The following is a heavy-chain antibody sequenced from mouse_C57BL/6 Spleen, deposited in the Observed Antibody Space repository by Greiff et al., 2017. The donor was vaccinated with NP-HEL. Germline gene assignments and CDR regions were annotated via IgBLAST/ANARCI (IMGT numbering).Heavy chain of an antibody. V-gene: IGHV1-52*01. J-gene: IGHJ2*01. Sequence: QVQLKQPGAELVRPGSSVKLSCKASGYTFTSYWMHWVKQRPIQGLEWIGNIDPSDSETHYNQKFKGKATLTVDKSSSTAYMQLSSLTSEDSAVYYCARWANYFDYWGQGTTLTVSS. CDR2: IDPSDSET. CDR3: ARWANYFDY. CDR1: GYTFTSYW.